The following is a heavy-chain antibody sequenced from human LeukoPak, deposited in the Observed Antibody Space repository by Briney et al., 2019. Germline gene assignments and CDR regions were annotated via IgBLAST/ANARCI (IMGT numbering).Heavy chain of an antibody. J-gene: IGHJ5*02. CDR3: ARGPLRSGYYRPNWFDP. Sequence: NASETLSLTCTVSGGSISSYYWSWIRQPPGKGLEWIGEINHSGSTNYNPSLKSRVTISVDTSKNQFSLKLSSVTAADAAVYYCARGPLRSGYYRPNWFDPWGQGTLVTVSS. V-gene: IGHV4-34*01. D-gene: IGHD3-3*01. CDR1: GGSISSYY. CDR2: INHSGST.